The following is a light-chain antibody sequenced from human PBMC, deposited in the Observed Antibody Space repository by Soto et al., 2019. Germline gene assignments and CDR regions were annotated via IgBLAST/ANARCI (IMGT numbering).Light chain of an antibody. CDR3: QQYNNWPAWT. J-gene: IGKJ1*01. CDR2: GAS. Sequence: EIVMTQSPATLSVSPGERATLSCRASQSVSSNLAWYQQQPGQAPRLLIYGASTRATGIPARFSSSGSGREFTLTISSRQSEDFAADYCQQYNNWPAWTFGQGTKVEIK. CDR1: QSVSSN. V-gene: IGKV3-15*01.